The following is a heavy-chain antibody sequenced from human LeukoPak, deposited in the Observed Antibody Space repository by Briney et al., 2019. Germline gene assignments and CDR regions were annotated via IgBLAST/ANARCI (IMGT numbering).Heavy chain of an antibody. V-gene: IGHV4-31*03. D-gene: IGHD5-18*01. CDR3: ASVSAMDSLYYYYGMDV. J-gene: IGHJ6*02. Sequence: KPSETLSLTCTVSGGSISSGGYYWSWIRQHPGKGLEWIGYIYYSGSTYYNPSLKSRVTISVDTSKNQFSLKLSSVTAADTAVYYCASVSAMDSLYYYYGMDVWGQGTTVTVSS. CDR1: GGSISSGGYY. CDR2: IYYSGST.